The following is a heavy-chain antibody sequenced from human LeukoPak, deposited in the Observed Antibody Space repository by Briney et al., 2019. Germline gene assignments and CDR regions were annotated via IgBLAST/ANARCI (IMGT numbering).Heavy chain of an antibody. CDR3: ARERGTYGGYGYFDY. CDR1: GFTFSSYS. J-gene: IGHJ4*02. D-gene: IGHD5-12*01. V-gene: IGHV3-48*04. CDR2: ISSSGSTI. Sequence: GGSLRLSCAASGFTFSSYSMNWVRQAPGKGLEWVSYISSSGSTIYYADSVKGRFTISRDNAKNSLYLQMNSLRAEDTAVYYCARERGTYGGYGYFDYWGQGTLVTVSS.